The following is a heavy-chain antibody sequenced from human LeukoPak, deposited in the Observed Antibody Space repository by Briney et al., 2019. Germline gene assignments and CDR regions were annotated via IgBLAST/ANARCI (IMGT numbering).Heavy chain of an antibody. J-gene: IGHJ4*02. CDR1: GFTFSSYA. V-gene: IGHV3-64*01. D-gene: IGHD3-22*01. CDR3: ARGTYYDSSDYYFFDY. Sequence: GGSLRLSCAASGFTFSSYAMHWVRQAPGKGLEYVSTISSNGGSTYYVNSVKGRFTISRDNSKNTLFLQMGSLRAEDMAVYYCARGTYYDSSDYYFFDYWGQGTLVTVSS. CDR2: ISSNGGST.